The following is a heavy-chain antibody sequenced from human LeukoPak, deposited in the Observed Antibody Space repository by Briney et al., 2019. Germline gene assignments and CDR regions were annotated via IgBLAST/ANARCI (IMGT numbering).Heavy chain of an antibody. D-gene: IGHD2-15*01. CDR2: ISGSGGST. V-gene: IGHV3-23*01. CDR3: AKDPPEVERGRGDFQH. Sequence: GGSLRLSCAASGFTFSSYAMSWVRQAPGKGLELVSAISGSGGSTYYADFVKGRFTIARDNSKNTLYLQMNSLRAEDTAVYYCAKDPPEVERGRGDFQHWGQGTLVTVSS. CDR1: GFTFSSYA. J-gene: IGHJ1*01.